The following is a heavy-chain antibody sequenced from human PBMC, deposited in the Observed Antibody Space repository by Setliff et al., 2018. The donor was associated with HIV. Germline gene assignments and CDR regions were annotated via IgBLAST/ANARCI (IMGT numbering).Heavy chain of an antibody. CDR2: INTYNGNT. Sequence: ASVKVSCKASGYNFVGYGINWLRQAPGQGLEWMGWINTYNGNTKYGQKFQGSVTMTTDTSTSTAYMELRNLRSDDTAVYFCARGGPARVALLYWFDPWGQGTLVTVSS. CDR3: ARGGPARVALLYWFDP. D-gene: IGHD2-21*01. V-gene: IGHV1-18*01. CDR1: GYNFVGYG. J-gene: IGHJ5*02.